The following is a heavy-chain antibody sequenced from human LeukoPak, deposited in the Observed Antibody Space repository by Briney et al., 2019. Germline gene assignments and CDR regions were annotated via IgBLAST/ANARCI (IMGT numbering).Heavy chain of an antibody. CDR3: ARHSSSYDAFDI. CDR2: INWNGGST. CDR1: GFTFDDYG. D-gene: IGHD6-13*01. J-gene: IGHJ3*02. V-gene: IGHV3-20*04. Sequence: GGSLRLSCAASGFTFDDYGMSWVRQAPGTGLEWVSGINWNGGSTGYADSVKGRFTISRDNAKNSLYLQMNSLRAEDTALYYCARHSSSYDAFDIWGQGTMVTVSS.